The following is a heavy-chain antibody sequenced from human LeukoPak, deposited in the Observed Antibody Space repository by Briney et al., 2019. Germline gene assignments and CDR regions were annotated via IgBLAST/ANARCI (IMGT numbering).Heavy chain of an antibody. CDR3: ARQTAYYDILTGYYPYYFDY. V-gene: IGHV4-39*01. J-gene: IGHJ4*02. D-gene: IGHD3-9*01. Sequence: PSETLSLTCTVSGGSISSSSYYWGWIRQPPGKGLEWIGSIYYSGSTYYTPSLKSRVTISVDTSKNQFSLKLSSVTAADTAVYYCARQTAYYDILTGYYPYYFDYWGQGTLVTVSS. CDR1: GGSISSSSYY. CDR2: IYYSGST.